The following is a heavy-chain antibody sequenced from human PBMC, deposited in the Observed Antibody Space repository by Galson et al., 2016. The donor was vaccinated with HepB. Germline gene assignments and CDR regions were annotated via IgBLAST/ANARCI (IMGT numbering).Heavy chain of an antibody. CDR1: GGSISSDTW. J-gene: IGHJ4*02. CDR3: TKRGVFYSGSGELARTVSPPFDS. V-gene: IGHV4-4*02. D-gene: IGHD3-10*01. CDR2: IFRSGGT. Sequence: SEILSLTCAVSGGSISSDTWWTWVRQPPGKGLEWIGEIFRSGGTNYNPSLKSRVTISVDKSKNQFSLRLSSVTAADTALYFCTKRGVFYSGSGELARTVSPPFDSWGQGTLVTVSS.